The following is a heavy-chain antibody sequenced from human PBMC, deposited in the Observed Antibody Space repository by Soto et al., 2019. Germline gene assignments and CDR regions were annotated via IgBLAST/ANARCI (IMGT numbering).Heavy chain of an antibody. CDR1: GGTFSSYT. Sequence: QVQLVKSGAEVKKPGSSVKVSCKASGGTFSSYTISWERQAPGQGLEWMGRIIPILGIANYAQKVQGRVTITADKSTSTAYMELSSLRFEETAVYYCARSSRQMATTSVDYCGQGTLVTVSS. J-gene: IGHJ4*02. CDR2: IIPILGIA. CDR3: ARSSRQMATTSVDY. V-gene: IGHV1-69*02. D-gene: IGHD5-12*01.